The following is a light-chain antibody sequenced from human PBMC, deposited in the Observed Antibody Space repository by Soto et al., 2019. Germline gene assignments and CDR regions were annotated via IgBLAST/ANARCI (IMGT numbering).Light chain of an antibody. Sequence: SVLTQPPSVSAAPGQKVTISCSGSGSNIGNNYVSCYQQLPGTAPKLLIYENNKRPSGIPDRFSGSKSGTSATLGITGLQTGDEADYYCGTWDSSLSAGVFGGGTKLTVL. CDR1: GSNIGNNY. J-gene: IGLJ3*02. V-gene: IGLV1-51*02. CDR2: ENN. CDR3: GTWDSSLSAGV.